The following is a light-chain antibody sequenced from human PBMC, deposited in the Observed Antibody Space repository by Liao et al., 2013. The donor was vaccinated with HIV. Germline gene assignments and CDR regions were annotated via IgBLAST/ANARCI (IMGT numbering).Light chain of an antibody. CDR2: QDS. CDR3: QVWDSSSDHPYYV. V-gene: IGLV3-1*01. Sequence: SYELTQPPSVSVSPGQTASITCSGDKLGDKYACWYQQKPGQSPVLVIYQDSKRSSGIPERFSGSNSGNTATLTISRVEAGDEADYYCQVWDSSSDHPYYVFGTGTKVTVL. J-gene: IGLJ1*01. CDR1: KLGDKY.